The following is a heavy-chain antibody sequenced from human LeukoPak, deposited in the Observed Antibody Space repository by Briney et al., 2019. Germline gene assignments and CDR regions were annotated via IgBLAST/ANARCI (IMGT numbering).Heavy chain of an antibody. CDR3: AKDRGVWGSYRYFDY. CDR2: LRYDGSNK. CDR1: GFTFSSYG. Sequence: PGGSLRLSCAASGFTFSSYGMHWVRQAPGKGLEWVAFLRYDGSNKYYADSVKGRFTISRDNSKNTLYLQMNSLRAEDTAVYYCAKDRGVWGSYRYFDYWGQGTLVTVSS. J-gene: IGHJ4*02. D-gene: IGHD3-16*02. V-gene: IGHV3-30*02.